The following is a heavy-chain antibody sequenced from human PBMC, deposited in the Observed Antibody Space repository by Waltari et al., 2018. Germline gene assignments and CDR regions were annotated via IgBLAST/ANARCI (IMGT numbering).Heavy chain of an antibody. J-gene: IGHJ3*02. V-gene: IGHV4-59*11. CDR3: ASSSWYRGAFDI. CDR2: IYYSGST. Sequence: QVQLQESGPGLVKPSETLSLPCTVSGGSISSHYWSWIRQPPGKGLEWIGYIYYSGSTNYNPSLKSRVTISVDTSKNQFSLKLSSVTAADTAVYYCASSSWYRGAFDIWGQGTMVTVSS. D-gene: IGHD6-13*01. CDR1: GGSISSHY.